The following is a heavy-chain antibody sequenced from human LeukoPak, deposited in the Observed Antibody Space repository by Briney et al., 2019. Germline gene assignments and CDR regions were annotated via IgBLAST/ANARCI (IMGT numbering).Heavy chain of an antibody. CDR2: IKTDGSIA. Sequence: GGSLRLSCAASGFPFNSHWMHWVRQAPGKGLVWVSFIKTDGSIAAYADSVKGRFTISRDNAKNTLYLQMNSLRAEDTAVYYCARARNNAFDIWGQGTMVTVSS. CDR3: ARARNNAFDI. V-gene: IGHV3-74*01. J-gene: IGHJ3*02. D-gene: IGHD4-11*01. CDR1: GFPFNSHW.